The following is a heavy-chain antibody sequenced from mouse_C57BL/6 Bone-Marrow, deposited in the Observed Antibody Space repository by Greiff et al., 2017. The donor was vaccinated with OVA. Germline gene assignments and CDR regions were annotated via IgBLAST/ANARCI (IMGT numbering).Heavy chain of an antibody. CDR3: TREVATMVTTTPYAMDY. CDR2: IDPETGGT. J-gene: IGHJ4*01. Sequence: VQLQESGAELVRPGASVTVSCKASGYTFTDYEMHWVKQTPVQGLEWIGAIDPETGGTAYNQKFKGKAILTADKSSSTAYMELRSLTLEDSAVYSCTREVATMVTTTPYAMDYWGQGTSVTVSS. CDR1: GYTFTDYE. V-gene: IGHV1-15*01. D-gene: IGHD2-2*01.